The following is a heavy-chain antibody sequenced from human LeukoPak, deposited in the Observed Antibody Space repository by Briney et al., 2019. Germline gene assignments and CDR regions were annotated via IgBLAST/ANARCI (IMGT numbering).Heavy chain of an antibody. D-gene: IGHD6-19*01. Sequence: SQTLSLTCAISGDTVSSNSAAWNCIRQSPSRGFEWLGRTYYRSKWYNDYAVSVKSRITINPDTSENQFSLQLNSVTPEDTAVYYCARSPGYSSGWYPGWFDPWGQGTLVTVSS. CDR2: TYYRSKWYN. CDR1: GDTVSSNSAA. CDR3: ARSPGYSSGWYPGWFDP. J-gene: IGHJ5*02. V-gene: IGHV6-1*01.